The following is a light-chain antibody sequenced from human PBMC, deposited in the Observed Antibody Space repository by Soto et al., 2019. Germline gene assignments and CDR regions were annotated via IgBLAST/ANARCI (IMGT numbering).Light chain of an antibody. V-gene: IGKV1-33*01. J-gene: IGKJ2*02. CDR2: DAS. Sequence: DIQMTQSPSSLSASVGDRVTITCQASQDINNYLIWYQHKPGKAPKLLIYDASTLGTGGSSRFSGGGSGTHFTFTISSLQPADMATYYCQQFDSVPCTFGQGTKLELK. CDR1: QDINNY. CDR3: QQFDSVPCT.